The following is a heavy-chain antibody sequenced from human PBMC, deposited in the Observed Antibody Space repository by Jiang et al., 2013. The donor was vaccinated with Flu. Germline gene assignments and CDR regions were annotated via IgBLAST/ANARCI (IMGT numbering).Heavy chain of an antibody. CDR3: ARHMGMGNYGYEPGWFDP. V-gene: IGHV4-59*08. D-gene: IGHD3-10*01. CDR1: GGSISSYY. Sequence: GPGLVKPSETLSLTCTVSGGSISSYYWSWIRQPPGKGLEWIGYIYYSGSTNYNPSLKSRVTISVDTSKNQFSLKLSSVTAADTAVYYCARHMGMGNYGYEPGWFDPWGQGTLVTVSS. CDR2: IYYSGST. J-gene: IGHJ5*02.